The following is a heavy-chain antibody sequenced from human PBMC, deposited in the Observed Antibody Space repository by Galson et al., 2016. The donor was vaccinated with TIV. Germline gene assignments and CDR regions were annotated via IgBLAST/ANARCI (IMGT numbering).Heavy chain of an antibody. CDR2: ISAYNGDI. CDR3: ATELYCSSISCYYYYGLDV. V-gene: IGHV1-18*04. CDR1: GYSFLSYG. J-gene: IGHJ6*02. D-gene: IGHD2-2*01. Sequence: SVKVSCKASGYSFLSYGMTWVRQAPGRGLEWLGWISAYNGDIKSARKFQGRVTMTTDTSTNTAYMELRSLGSGDTAVYYCATELYCSSISCYYYYGLDVWGHGTTVTVSS.